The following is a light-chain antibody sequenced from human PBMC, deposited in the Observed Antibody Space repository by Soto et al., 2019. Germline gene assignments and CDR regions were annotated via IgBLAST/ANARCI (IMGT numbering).Light chain of an antibody. CDR1: LNIYFKSNNRNY. Sequence: DILMTQSPDCLRVSLGERATISCTSSLNIYFKSNNRNYLAWYQQKTGQPPKLLVYWASTRESGVPDRFTGSGSGTYFTLTIDNVQPDDVAVYYCQQYFITPLTFGGGTKVDIK. J-gene: IGKJ4*01. CDR2: WAS. V-gene: IGKV4-1*01. CDR3: QQYFITPLT.